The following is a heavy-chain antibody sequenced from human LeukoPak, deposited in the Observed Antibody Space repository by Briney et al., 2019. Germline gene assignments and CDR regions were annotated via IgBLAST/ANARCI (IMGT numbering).Heavy chain of an antibody. CDR2: FYPEDGET. V-gene: IGHV1-24*01. Sequence: ASVKVSCKVSGYTLTELSMHWVRPAPGKRLEWMGGFYPEDGETIYAQKFQGRVTMTEDTSTDTAYMELSSLRSEDTAVYYCATLRKYCSGGSCYIFDYWGQGTLVTVSS. CDR1: GYTLTELS. D-gene: IGHD2-15*01. J-gene: IGHJ4*02. CDR3: ATLRKYCSGGSCYIFDY.